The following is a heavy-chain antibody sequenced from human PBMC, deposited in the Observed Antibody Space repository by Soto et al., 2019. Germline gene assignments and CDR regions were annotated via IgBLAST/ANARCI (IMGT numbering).Heavy chain of an antibody. J-gene: IGHJ4*02. Sequence: PWQTLSLTVAISGDSVSINSAAWNWIRQSPSRGLEWLGRTYYRSKWYNDYAVSVKSRITISPDTSKNQFSLQLNSVTPEDTAVYYCARDLSSGWYDHHFDYWGQGTLVTVSS. D-gene: IGHD6-19*01. V-gene: IGHV6-1*01. CDR1: GDSVSINSAA. CDR3: ARDLSSGWYDHHFDY. CDR2: TYYRSKWYN.